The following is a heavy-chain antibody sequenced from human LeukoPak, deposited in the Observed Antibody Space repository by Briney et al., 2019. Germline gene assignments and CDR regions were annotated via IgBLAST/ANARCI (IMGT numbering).Heavy chain of an antibody. V-gene: IGHV4-4*09. Sequence: PSETLSLTCTVSGDSISSYYWSWIRQPPGKGLEWIGYIYTSGCTNYIPSLKGRVTISIGTSKNQFSLKLSSVTAADSAVYYCARLTRLSTSPDRYYLDYCGQGTLVTVSS. D-gene: IGHD6-6*01. J-gene: IGHJ4*02. CDR3: ARLTRLSTSPDRYYLDY. CDR2: IYTSGCT. CDR1: GDSISSYY.